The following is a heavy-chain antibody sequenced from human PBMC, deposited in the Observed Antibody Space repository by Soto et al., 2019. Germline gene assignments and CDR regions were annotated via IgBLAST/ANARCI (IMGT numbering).Heavy chain of an antibody. Sequence: SVKVSCEASGGTFSSYAISWVRQAPGQGLEWMGGIIPIFGTANYAQKFQGRVTITADESTSTAYMELSSLRSEDTAVYYCARGVQGGGRDDAFDIWGQGTMVTV. D-gene: IGHD1-1*01. CDR2: IIPIFGTA. J-gene: IGHJ3*02. CDR1: GGTFSSYA. V-gene: IGHV1-69*13. CDR3: ARGVQGGGRDDAFDI.